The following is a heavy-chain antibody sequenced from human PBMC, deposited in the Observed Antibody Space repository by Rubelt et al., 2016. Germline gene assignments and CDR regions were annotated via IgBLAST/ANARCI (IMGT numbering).Heavy chain of an antibody. CDR1: GYTFTSYG. Sequence: VKVSCKASGYTFTSYGISWVRQAPGQGLEWMGWISAYNGNTNYAQKLQGRVTMTTDTSTSTAYMELSSLRSEDTAVYYCAAGFNWNDEHLSPIDYWGQGTLVTVSS. CDR2: ISAYNGNT. V-gene: IGHV1-18*01. CDR3: AAGFNWNDEHLSPIDY. D-gene: IGHD1-1*01. J-gene: IGHJ4*02.